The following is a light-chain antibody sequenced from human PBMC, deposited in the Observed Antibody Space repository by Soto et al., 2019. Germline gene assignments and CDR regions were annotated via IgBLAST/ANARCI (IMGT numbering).Light chain of an antibody. V-gene: IGKV3-20*01. CDR1: QSVSSSY. J-gene: IGKJ1*01. Sequence: ETVLTQSPGTLSLSPGERVPLSCRASQSVSSSYLAWYQQKPVQAPRLLIYAASSRATGIPDRFSGSGSGTDFTLTISRLEPEDFAVYYCQQYGRSGTFGQGTKVDI. CDR2: AAS. CDR3: QQYGRSGT.